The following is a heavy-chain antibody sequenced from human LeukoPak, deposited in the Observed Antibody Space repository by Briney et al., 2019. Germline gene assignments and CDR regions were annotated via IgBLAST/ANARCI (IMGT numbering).Heavy chain of an antibody. CDR3: AKDDSSPFFFDY. D-gene: IGHD6-13*01. CDR1: GFTFSSYA. V-gene: IGHV3-23*01. J-gene: IGHJ4*02. Sequence: GGSLRLSCAASGFTFSSYAMSWVRQAPGKGLEWVSAISSSGSTTYYADSVKGRFTISRDNSKNTLYLQMNSLRAEDTAVYYCAKDDSSPFFFDYWGQGTLVTVSS. CDR2: ISSSGSTT.